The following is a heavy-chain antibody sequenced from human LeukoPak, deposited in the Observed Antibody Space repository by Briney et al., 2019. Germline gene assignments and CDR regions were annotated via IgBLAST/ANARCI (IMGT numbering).Heavy chain of an antibody. Sequence: ASVKVSCKASGYTFTCYYMHWVRQAPGQGLEWRGWISAYNGSTNYAQKFQGRVTMTTDTSTSTAYMELRSLRSDDTAVYYCARDVMVRGIIRALGYWGQGTLVTVSS. CDR3: ARDVMVRGIIRALGY. CDR2: ISAYNGST. CDR1: GYTFTCYY. J-gene: IGHJ4*02. V-gene: IGHV1-18*04. D-gene: IGHD3-10*01.